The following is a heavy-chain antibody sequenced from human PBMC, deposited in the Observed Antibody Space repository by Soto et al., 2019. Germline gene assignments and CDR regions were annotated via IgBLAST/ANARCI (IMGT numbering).Heavy chain of an antibody. J-gene: IGHJ2*01. V-gene: IGHV1-69*01. Sequence: QVQLVQSGAEVKKPWSSVKVSCKASGGTFSSYAISWVRQAPGQGLEWMGGIIPIFGTANYAQKFQGRVTITADESTRTAYMELSILRAENTAVYYWASGLVPRYFDLWGRGTPVTVSS. CDR2: IIPIFGTA. D-gene: IGHD2-21*01. CDR1: GGTFSSYA. CDR3: ASGLVPRYFDL.